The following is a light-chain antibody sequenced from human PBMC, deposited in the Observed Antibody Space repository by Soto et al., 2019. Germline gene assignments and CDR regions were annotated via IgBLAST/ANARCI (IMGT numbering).Light chain of an antibody. CDR3: SSYTSSSTRVV. J-gene: IGLJ2*01. CDR2: DVN. CDR1: SSDVGRYNY. V-gene: IGLV2-14*01. Sequence: QSALTQPASVSGSPGQSITISCTGTSSDVGRYNYVSWYQQHPGKAPKLMIYDVNNRPSGVSNRFSGSKSGNTASLTISGLQAEDDAYYYCSSYTSSSTRVVFGGGTKLTVL.